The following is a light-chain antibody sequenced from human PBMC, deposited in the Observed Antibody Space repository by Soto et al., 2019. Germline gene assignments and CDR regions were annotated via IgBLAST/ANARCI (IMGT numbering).Light chain of an antibody. CDR2: DAS. V-gene: IGKV3-11*01. J-gene: IGKJ5*01. CDR3: QQRSNWPPSIT. CDR1: QIVTPY. Sequence: EIALTQSPSTLWFSPGERDTLSCSASQIVTPYLARYHHLPGQAPSLLISDASNRATGIPARFSGSGSATDFTLTIGSLEPEDFAVYYCQQRSNWPPSITFGQGTRLEIK.